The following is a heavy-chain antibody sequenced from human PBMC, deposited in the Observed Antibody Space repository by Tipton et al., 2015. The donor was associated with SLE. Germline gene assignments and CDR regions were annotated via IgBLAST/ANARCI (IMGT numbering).Heavy chain of an antibody. CDR1: GFTFSSYW. V-gene: IGHV3-7*01. D-gene: IGHD2-15*01. CDR3: ARYCSGGSCYAYNWFDP. Sequence: GSLRLSCAASGFTFSSYWMSWVRQAPGKGLEWVANIKQDGSEKYYVDSVKGRFTISRDNAKNSLYLQMNSLRAEDTAVYYCARYCSGGSCYAYNWFDPWGQGTLVTVSS. J-gene: IGHJ5*02. CDR2: IKQDGSEK.